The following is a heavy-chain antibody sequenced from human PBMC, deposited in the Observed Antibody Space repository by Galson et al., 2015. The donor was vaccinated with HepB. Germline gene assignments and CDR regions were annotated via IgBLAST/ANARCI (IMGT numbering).Heavy chain of an antibody. J-gene: IGHJ4*02. CDR1: GFTFSGSA. CDR3: LPGIAVAEN. Sequence: SLRLSCAASGFTFSGSAMHWVRQASGKGLEWVGRIRSKANSYATAYAASVKGRFTISRDDSKNTAYLQMNSLKTEDTAVYYCLPGIAVAENWGQGTLVTVSS. CDR2: IRSKANSYAT. D-gene: IGHD6-19*01. V-gene: IGHV3-73*01.